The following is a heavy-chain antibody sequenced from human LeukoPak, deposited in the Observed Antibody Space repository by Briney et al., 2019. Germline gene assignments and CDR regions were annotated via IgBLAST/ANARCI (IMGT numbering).Heavy chain of an antibody. Sequence: PSETLSLTCTVSGGSISSGGYYWSWIRQHPGKGLEWIGYIYYSGSTYYNPSLKSRVTISVDTSKNQFSLKLSSVTAADTAVYYCASDYAAPHWFDPWGQGNLVNVSS. D-gene: IGHD2-15*01. V-gene: IGHV4-31*03. J-gene: IGHJ5*02. CDR1: GGSISSGGYY. CDR2: IYYSGST. CDR3: ASDYAAPHWFDP.